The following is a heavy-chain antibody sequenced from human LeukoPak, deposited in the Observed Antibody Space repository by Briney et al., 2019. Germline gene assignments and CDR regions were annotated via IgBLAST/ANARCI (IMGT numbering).Heavy chain of an antibody. J-gene: IGHJ4*02. CDR1: GFTFSSFS. V-gene: IGHV3-21*01. CDR2: ISSTSSSR. D-gene: IGHD1-26*01. CDR3: AREVGGTNFDH. Sequence: GGSLRLSCAASGFTFSSFSMNWVRQAPGKGIEWVSSISSTSSSRYYADSVKGRFTISRDNAKNSVYVQMNSLRVEDTAVYYCAREVGGTNFDHWGQGTLVTVSS.